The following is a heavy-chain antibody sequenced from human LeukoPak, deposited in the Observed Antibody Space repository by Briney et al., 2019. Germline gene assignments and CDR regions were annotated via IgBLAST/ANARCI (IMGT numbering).Heavy chain of an antibody. Sequence: PGGSLRLSCAASGFTFSSYWMNWARQAPGKGLEWVASINHNGNVNYYVDSVKGRFTISRDNAKNSLYLQMSNLRAEDTAVYYCARGYCSSTSCYAGDYWGQGTLVTVSS. V-gene: IGHV3-7*03. J-gene: IGHJ4*02. D-gene: IGHD2-2*01. CDR3: ARGYCSSTSCYAGDY. CDR2: INHNGNVN. CDR1: GFTFSSYW.